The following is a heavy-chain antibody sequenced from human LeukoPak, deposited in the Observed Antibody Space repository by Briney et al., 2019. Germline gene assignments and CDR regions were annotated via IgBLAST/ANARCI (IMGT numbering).Heavy chain of an antibody. J-gene: IGHJ4*02. D-gene: IGHD1-1*01. CDR2: ISGSGGST. CDR1: GFTFSSYA. CDR3: AKAWGGTGTTLFFDY. V-gene: IGHV3-23*01. Sequence: PGRSLRLSCAASGFTFSSYAMSWVRQAPGKGLEWVSAISGSGGSTYYADSVKGRFTISRDNSKNTLYLQMNSLRAEDTAVYYCAKAWGGTGTTLFFDYWGQGTLVTVSS.